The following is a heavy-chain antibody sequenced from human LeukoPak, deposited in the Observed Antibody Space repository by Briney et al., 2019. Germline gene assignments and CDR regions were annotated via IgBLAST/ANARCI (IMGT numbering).Heavy chain of an antibody. D-gene: IGHD3-16*01. CDR3: ASSAYAYHDAFDI. CDR2: IIPIFGIA. J-gene: IGHJ3*02. V-gene: IGHV1-69*10. CDR1: GGTFSSYA. Sequence: SVTVSCKASGGTFSSYAISWVRQAPGQGLEWMGGIIPIFGIANYAQKLQGRVTITADKSTSTAYMELSSLRSEDTAVYYCASSAYAYHDAFDIWGQGTMVTVSS.